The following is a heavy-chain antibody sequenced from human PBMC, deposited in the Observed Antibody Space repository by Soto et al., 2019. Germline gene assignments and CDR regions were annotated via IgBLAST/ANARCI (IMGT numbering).Heavy chain of an antibody. J-gene: IGHJ4*02. Sequence: EVQLVESGGGVVRPGGSLRLSCAASGFTFDDYGMSWVRQAPGKGLEWVSGINWNGGSTGYADSVKGRFTISRDNAKNSLYLQMNSLRAEDSPLYYCARLYGSAWYGPGRCWGKGTLVTVSS. CDR3: ARLYGSAWYGPGRC. CDR2: INWNGGST. V-gene: IGHV3-20*04. D-gene: IGHD6-19*01. CDR1: GFTFDDYG.